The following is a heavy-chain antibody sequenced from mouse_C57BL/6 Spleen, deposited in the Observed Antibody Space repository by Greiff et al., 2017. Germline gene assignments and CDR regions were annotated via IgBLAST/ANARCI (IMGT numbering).Heavy chain of an antibody. CDR2: IDPSDSYT. V-gene: IGHV1-50*01. CDR3: ARSDGNYVRSFAY. J-gene: IGHJ3*01. D-gene: IGHD2-1*01. Sequence: QVQLQQPGAELVKPGASVKLSCKASGYTFTSYWMQWVKQRPGQGLEWIGEIDPSDSYTNYNQKFKGKATLTVDTSSSTAYMQLSSLTSEDSAVYYCARSDGNYVRSFAYWGQGTLVTVSA. CDR1: GYTFTSYW.